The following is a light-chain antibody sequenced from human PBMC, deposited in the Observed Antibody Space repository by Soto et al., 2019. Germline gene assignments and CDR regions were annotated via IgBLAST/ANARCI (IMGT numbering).Light chain of an antibody. CDR3: LQDYNYPRT. CDR1: QSVSSN. V-gene: IGKV3-15*01. CDR2: GAS. J-gene: IGKJ1*01. Sequence: EIVMTQSPATLSVSPGERATLSCRASQSVSSNLAWYQQKPGQAPRLLIYGASTRATGIPARFSGSGSGTEFTLTISSLQYEDFATYYCLQDYNYPRTFGQGTKVDI.